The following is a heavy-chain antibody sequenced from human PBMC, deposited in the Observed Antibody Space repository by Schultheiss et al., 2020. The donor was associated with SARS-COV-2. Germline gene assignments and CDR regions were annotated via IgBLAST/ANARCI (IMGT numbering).Heavy chain of an antibody. J-gene: IGHJ6*02. Sequence: GGSLRLSCAASGFTFSDHYMTWIRQAPGKGLEWVSYISSGGSTIYYADSLRGRFIISRDNAKNSLYLQMNSLSAEDSAVYYCARDNTYLGPMDVWGQGTTVTVSS. CDR3: ARDNTYLGPMDV. CDR1: GFTFSDHY. D-gene: IGHD2/OR15-2a*01. CDR2: ISSGGSTI. V-gene: IGHV3-11*01.